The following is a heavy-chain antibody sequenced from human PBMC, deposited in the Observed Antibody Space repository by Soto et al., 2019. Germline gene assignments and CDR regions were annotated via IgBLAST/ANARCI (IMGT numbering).Heavy chain of an antibody. Sequence: VHLVQSGAEVKKPGASVKVSCRASGYTFTSDAMHWVRQAPGQGLEWLGWINVGTGYTTFSQKFQGRVSITRVTYASTAYMELSSLRSEDTAIYYCARAGAWVSNYDDAAFDAWGQGTKVTVSS. D-gene: IGHD3-22*01. J-gene: IGHJ3*01. CDR1: GYTFTSDA. CDR2: INVGTGYT. V-gene: IGHV1-3*01. CDR3: ARAGAWVSNYDDAAFDA.